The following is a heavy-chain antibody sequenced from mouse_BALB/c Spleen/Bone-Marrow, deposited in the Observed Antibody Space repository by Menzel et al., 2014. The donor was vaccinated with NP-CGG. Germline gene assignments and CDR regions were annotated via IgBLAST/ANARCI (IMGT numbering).Heavy chain of an antibody. CDR1: GYTFTSYW. V-gene: IGHV1-69*02. CDR2: IDPSDNYT. CDR3: VLYWCRSEVAY. D-gene: IGHD2-1*01. J-gene: IGHJ3*01. Sequence: VQLQQSGAELVKPGASAKLSCKASGYTFTSYWMHWLKQRPGQGLEWIGEIDPSDNYTTYNQKFTGKATLTVDKSSSTAYMQLSSLTSEDSAVYFCVLYWCRSEVAYWGQGTLVSVSA.